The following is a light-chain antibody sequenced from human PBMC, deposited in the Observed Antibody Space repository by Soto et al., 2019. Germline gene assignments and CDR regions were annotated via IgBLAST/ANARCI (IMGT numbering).Light chain of an antibody. V-gene: IGLV1-47*01. CDR2: RNN. CDR1: SSNIGSNY. J-gene: IGLJ1*01. CDR3: AAWDDSLDYV. Sequence: QSALTQPPSASGTPGQRVTISCSGSSSNIGSNYVYWYQQLPGTAPKLLIYRNNQRPSGVPDRFSGSKSGTSASLAISGLRSEDEADCYCAAWDDSLDYVFGTGTKLTVL.